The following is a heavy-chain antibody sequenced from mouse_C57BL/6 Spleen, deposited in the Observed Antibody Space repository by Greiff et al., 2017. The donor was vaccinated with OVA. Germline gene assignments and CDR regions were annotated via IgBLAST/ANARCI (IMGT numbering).Heavy chain of an antibody. CDR1: GFNIKNTY. Sequence: VQLQQSVAELVRPGASVKLSCTASGFNIKNTYMHWVKQRPEQGLAWIGRINPANGNTKYAPKFQGKATITADTSSNTAYLQLSSLTSEDTAIYYGASEDDCDDDGYAMDYWGQGTSVTVSS. CDR3: ASEDDCDDDGYAMDY. D-gene: IGHD2-4*01. J-gene: IGHJ4*01. CDR2: INPANGNT. V-gene: IGHV14-3*01.